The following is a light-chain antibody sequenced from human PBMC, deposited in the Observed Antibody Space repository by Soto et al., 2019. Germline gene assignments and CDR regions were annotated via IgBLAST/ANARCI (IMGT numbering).Light chain of an antibody. CDR2: EVS. CDR3: SSYTSSSTPYV. V-gene: IGLV2-14*01. CDR1: SSDVGGYNY. J-gene: IGLJ1*01. Sequence: QSALTQSASVSGSPGQSITISCTGTSSDVGGYNYVSWYQQHPGKAPKLMIYEVSNRPSGVSNRFSGSKSDNTASLTISGLQAEDEADYYCSSYTSSSTPYVFGTGTKLTVL.